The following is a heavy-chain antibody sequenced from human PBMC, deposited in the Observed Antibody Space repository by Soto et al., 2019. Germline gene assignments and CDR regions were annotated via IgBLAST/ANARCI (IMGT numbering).Heavy chain of an antibody. Sequence: GGSLRLSCAASGFTFSSYEMNWVRQAPGKGLEWVSYISSSGSTIYYADSVKGRFTISRDNAKNSLYLQMNSLRAEDTAVYYCASLKGGYSYAGDYWGQGTLVTVSS. V-gene: IGHV3-48*03. D-gene: IGHD5-18*01. CDR1: GFTFSSYE. CDR3: ASLKGGYSYAGDY. J-gene: IGHJ4*02. CDR2: ISSSGSTI.